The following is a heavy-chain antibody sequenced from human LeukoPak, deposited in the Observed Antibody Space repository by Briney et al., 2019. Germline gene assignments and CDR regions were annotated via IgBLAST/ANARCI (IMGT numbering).Heavy chain of an antibody. D-gene: IGHD2-21*02. CDR2: IYYSGST. V-gene: IGHV4-59*01. CDR3: ARDPGDSYPSSAFDI. J-gene: IGHJ3*02. Sequence: PSETLSLTCTVSGGSISSYYWSWIRQPPGKGLEWIGYIYYSGSTNYNPSLKSRVTISVYTSKNQFSLKLSSLRSEDTAVYYCARDPGDSYPSSAFDIWGQGTMVTVSS. CDR1: GGSISSYY.